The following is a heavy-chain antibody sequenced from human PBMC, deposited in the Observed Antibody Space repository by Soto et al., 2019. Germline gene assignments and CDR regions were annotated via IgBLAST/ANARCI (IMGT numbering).Heavy chain of an antibody. CDR1: GFTFSSYA. Sequence: PGGSLRLSCAASGFTFSSYAMSWVRQAPGKGLEWVSAISGNGGSTYHAESVKGRFTISRDNSKNTLYLQMNSLRAEDTAVYYCARKIDYYGSENYYYYYMDVWGKGTTVTVSS. CDR3: ARKIDYYGSENYYYYYMDV. CDR2: ISGNGGST. D-gene: IGHD3-10*01. V-gene: IGHV3-23*01. J-gene: IGHJ6*03.